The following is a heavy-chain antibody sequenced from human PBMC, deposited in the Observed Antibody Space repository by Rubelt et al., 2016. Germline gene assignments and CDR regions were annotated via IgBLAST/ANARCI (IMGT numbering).Heavy chain of an antibody. CDR2: IYWDDDK. J-gene: IGHJ4*02. V-gene: IGHV2-5*02. CDR3: AHIEPKSNSWDFDY. D-gene: IGHD6-13*01. CDR1: GFSLSTSGVG. Sequence: QITLKESGPTLVKPTQTLTLTCTFSGFSLSTSGVGVGWIRQPPGKALEWLALIYWDDDKRYSPSLKSRLTITKDTAKNQVVLTMTNMDPVDTATYYCAHIEPKSNSWDFDYWGQGTLVTVSS.